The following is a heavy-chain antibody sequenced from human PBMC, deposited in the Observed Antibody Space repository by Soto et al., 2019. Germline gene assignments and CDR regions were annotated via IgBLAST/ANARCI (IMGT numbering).Heavy chain of an antibody. D-gene: IGHD2-15*01. V-gene: IGHV4-4*02. CDR2: ILHTGHT. CDR1: GDSFSSSNW. CDR3: ARSPRRVDGKWYLDY. Sequence: QVQLQESSPGLVEPSGTLSLTCGVSGDSFSSSNWWTWVRQPPGKGLEWIGDILHTGHTDYSPSLRSRLTISIDSSKKEFSLTLTSVTATDTAIYYCARSPRRVDGKWYLDYWGQGVLVNVSS. J-gene: IGHJ4*02.